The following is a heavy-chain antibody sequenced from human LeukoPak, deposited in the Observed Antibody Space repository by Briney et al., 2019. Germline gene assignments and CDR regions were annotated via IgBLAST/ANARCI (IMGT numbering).Heavy chain of an antibody. J-gene: IGHJ5*02. CDR2: ISGNGGST. V-gene: IGHV3-23*01. CDR3: AHPTEYSSSWYGNWFDP. CDR1: GFTFNNYA. Sequence: GGSLRLSCAASGFTFNNYAMSWVRQAPGKGLEWVSAISGNGGSTYYADSVKGRFTISRDNSKNTLYLQMNSLRAEDTAVYYCAHPTEYSSSWYGNWFDPWGQGTLVTVSS. D-gene: IGHD6-13*01.